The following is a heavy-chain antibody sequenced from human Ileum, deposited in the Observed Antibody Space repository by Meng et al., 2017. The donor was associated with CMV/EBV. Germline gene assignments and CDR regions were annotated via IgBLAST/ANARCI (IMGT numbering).Heavy chain of an antibody. D-gene: IGHD2-2*01. CDR2: TYYRSKWYN. Sequence: VQVQQSGPGLVKPSQTLSLTRAISGDSVSSKSVTWNWIRQSPSRGLEWLGRTYYRSKWYNDYAVSVKSRITINPDTSRNHFFLQLSSVSPEDTAVYYCARNIFEDQMLPFDYWGQGTLVTVSS. CDR3: ARNIFEDQMLPFDY. J-gene: IGHJ4*02. V-gene: IGHV6-1*01. CDR1: GDSVSSKSVT.